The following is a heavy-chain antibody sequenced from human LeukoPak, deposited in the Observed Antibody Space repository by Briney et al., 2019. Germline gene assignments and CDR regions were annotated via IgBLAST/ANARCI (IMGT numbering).Heavy chain of an antibody. CDR1: GGSISSNNW. V-gene: IGHV4-4*02. CDR3: SRENGAFSPFGY. CDR2: ISLSGLT. Sequence: SETLSLTCAVSGGSISSNNWWSWVRQPPGQGLEWIGEISLSGLTNYNPSLKSRVTMALDKSKNHLSLNLTSVTAADTAVYYCSRENGAFSPFGYWGQGTLVTVPS. D-gene: IGHD2-8*01. J-gene: IGHJ4*02.